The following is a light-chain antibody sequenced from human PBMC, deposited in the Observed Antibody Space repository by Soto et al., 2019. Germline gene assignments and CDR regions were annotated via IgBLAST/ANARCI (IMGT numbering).Light chain of an antibody. J-gene: IGKJ2*01. CDR1: QSFTSNY. CDR2: GAS. CDR3: QQYGGSPYT. V-gene: IGKV3-20*01. Sequence: EIVLTQSPGTLSLSPGERAILSCRASQSFTSNYLAWYQQKPGQAPRLLIYGASSRATGIPDRFSGSGSGIDFTLIISRLEPEDSAVYYCQQYGGSPYTFGQGTKLEIK.